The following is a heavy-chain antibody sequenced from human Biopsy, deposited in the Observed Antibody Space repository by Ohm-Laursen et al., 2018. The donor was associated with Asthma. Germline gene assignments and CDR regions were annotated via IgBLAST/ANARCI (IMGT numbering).Heavy chain of an antibody. V-gene: IGHV4-39*01. Sequence: SDTLSLTCTVSGGSMTPTSHYWDWIRQAPGRGLEWIGYISYGGKTYYNPSLKNRVTISRDTSKNQFSLRLTSVTAADTAVYFCARRITIFGVVQKDHGMDAWGQGTTVIVSS. J-gene: IGHJ6*02. CDR3: ARRITIFGVVQKDHGMDA. CDR2: ISYGGKT. D-gene: IGHD3-3*01. CDR1: GGSMTPTSHY.